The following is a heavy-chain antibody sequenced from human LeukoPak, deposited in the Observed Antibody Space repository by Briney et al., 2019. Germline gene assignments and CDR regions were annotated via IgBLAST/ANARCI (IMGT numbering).Heavy chain of an antibody. V-gene: IGHV3-7*01. D-gene: IGHD2-2*01. J-gene: IGHJ6*02. Sequence: PGGSLRLSCAASGFTFSNAWMSWVRQAPGKGLEWVANIKQDGSEKYYVDSVKGRFTISRDNAKNSLYLQMNSLRAEDTAVYYCARGSVVPAAIDYYYYYGMDVWGQGTTVTVSS. CDR3: ARGSVVPAAIDYYYYYGMDV. CDR1: GFTFSNAW. CDR2: IKQDGSEK.